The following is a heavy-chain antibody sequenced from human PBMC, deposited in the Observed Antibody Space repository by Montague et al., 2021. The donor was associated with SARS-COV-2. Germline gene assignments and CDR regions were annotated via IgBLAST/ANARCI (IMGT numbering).Heavy chain of an antibody. CDR3: ASMVRAQVYYFDY. CDR2: IFYSGST. V-gene: IGHV4-39*01. Sequence: SETLSLTCTVSGGSISSSSYYWGWIRQPPGKGLEWIGSIFYSGSTDYNPSLESRVTITVDTSKNQFSLKLISVTAADTAVYYCASMVRAQVYYFDYWGQGTMVTVSS. CDR1: GGSISSSSYY. D-gene: IGHD3-10*01. J-gene: IGHJ4*02.